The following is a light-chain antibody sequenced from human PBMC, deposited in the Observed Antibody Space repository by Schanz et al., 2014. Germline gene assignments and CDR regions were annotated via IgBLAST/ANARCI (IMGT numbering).Light chain of an antibody. Sequence: EIVMTQSPATLSVSPGERATLSCRASQSVASNLAWYQQKPGQAPRLLIYAASTRATGIPARFSGGGSGEEFTLTISSLQSEDFAVYYCQQYLNWPITFGQGTRLEIK. CDR1: QSVASN. V-gene: IGKV3-15*01. J-gene: IGKJ5*01. CDR2: AAS. CDR3: QQYLNWPIT.